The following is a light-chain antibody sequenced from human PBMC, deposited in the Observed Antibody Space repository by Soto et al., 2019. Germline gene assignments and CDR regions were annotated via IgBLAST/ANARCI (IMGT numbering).Light chain of an antibody. CDR2: DAS. Sequence: EIVLTQSPATLPLSPGERATLSCRASQSVTSYLAWYQQKPGQAPXXLIYDASNRATGIPARFTGSGSGTDFTLTISSIEPEDSAVDDCQQRSNWPTFGPGTKVDNK. V-gene: IGKV3-11*01. CDR3: QQRSNWPT. J-gene: IGKJ3*01. CDR1: QSVTSY.